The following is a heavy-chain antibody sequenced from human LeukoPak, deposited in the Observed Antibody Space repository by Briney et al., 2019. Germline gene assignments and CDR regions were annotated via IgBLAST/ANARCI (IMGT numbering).Heavy chain of an antibody. CDR1: GASFSGSY. Sequence: SXTLSLTCAVYGASFSGSYWRWIRQSTGKGLEWIGEINPSGSTNYNPSLKSRVTISVDTSKNQVSLRLTSVTAADTAVYYCARDHGSSCCLYWGQGNLVTVST. D-gene: IGHD1-26*01. J-gene: IGHJ4*02. V-gene: IGHV4-34*01. CDR2: INPSGST. CDR3: ARDHGSSCCLY.